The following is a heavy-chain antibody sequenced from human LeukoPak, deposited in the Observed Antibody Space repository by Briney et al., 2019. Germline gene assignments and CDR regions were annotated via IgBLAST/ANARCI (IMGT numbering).Heavy chain of an antibody. J-gene: IGHJ4*02. CDR3: ARDRAGDPDYSFDQ. V-gene: IGHV1-2*06. CDR2: IHPNSGGT. CDR1: GHTFTDYY. D-gene: IGHD4-11*01. Sequence: ASVKVSCKTSGHTFTDYYIHWVRQAPGQGPEWMGRIHPNSGGTNYAQKFQGRVTMTRDTSIITAYMELTSLTSDDTAVYYCARDRAGDPDYSFDQWGQGTLVTVSS.